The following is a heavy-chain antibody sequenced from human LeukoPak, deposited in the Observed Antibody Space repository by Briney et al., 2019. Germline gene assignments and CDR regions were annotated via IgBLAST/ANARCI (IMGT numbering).Heavy chain of an antibody. D-gene: IGHD3-3*01. J-gene: IGHJ4*02. CDR1: GFTFSSYA. CDR3: ARDKSRYYDFWSGYLDY. V-gene: IGHV3-23*01. Sequence: GGSLRLSCAASGFTFSSYAMSWVRQAPGKGLEWVSGISGSGTSTYYADSVKGRFTISRDNLKNTLYLQMNSLRAEDTAVYYCARDKSRYYDFWSGYLDYWGQGTLVTVSS. CDR2: ISGSGTST.